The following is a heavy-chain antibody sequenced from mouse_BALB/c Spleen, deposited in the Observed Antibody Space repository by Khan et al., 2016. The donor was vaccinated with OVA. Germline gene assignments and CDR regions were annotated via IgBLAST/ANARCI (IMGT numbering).Heavy chain of an antibody. D-gene: IGHD1-2*01. CDR2: ISPGSGDT. Sequence: QVQLKESGAELARPGASVKLSCKASGYTFTDYDINWVKQRTGQGLEWIGEISPGSGDTYYTENFKGKATLTADKSSTTAYMQLSSLTSEASAVYFWAGRNYVGYTFAYWGQGTLVTVSA. V-gene: IGHV1-77*01. CDR3: AGRNYVGYTFAY. CDR1: GYTFTDYD. J-gene: IGHJ3*01.